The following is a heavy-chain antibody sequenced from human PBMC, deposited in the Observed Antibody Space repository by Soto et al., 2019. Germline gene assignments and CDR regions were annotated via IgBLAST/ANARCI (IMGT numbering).Heavy chain of an antibody. J-gene: IGHJ5*02. Sequence: QVQLVESGGGVVHPGRSLRLSCSASGFTCNTYAMHWVRQTPGKGLEWLAVISYDGTNTYYADSVRCRFTISRDNTKNTLYLQIYSLETEDTAVYFCVRCPHWQLLVSGWFDPWGQGTLVTVSS. D-gene: IGHD6-19*01. CDR2: ISYDGTNT. V-gene: IGHV3-30-3*01. CDR1: GFTCNTYA. CDR3: VRCPHWQLLVSGWFDP.